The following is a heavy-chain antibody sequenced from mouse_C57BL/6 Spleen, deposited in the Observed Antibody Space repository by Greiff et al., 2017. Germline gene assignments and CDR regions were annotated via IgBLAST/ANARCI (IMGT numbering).Heavy chain of an antibody. CDR1: GYAFRSSW. CDR3: ANGPLSSYFDY. V-gene: IGHV1-82*01. Sequence: QVQLQQSGPELVKPGTSVKISCKASGYAFRSSWMHWVKQRPGKGLEWIGRLYPGDGDTNYNGKFKGKATLTADKSSSTAYMQLSSLTSEDSSVDFCANGPLSSYFDYWGQGTTLTVSS. J-gene: IGHJ2*01. D-gene: IGHD1-1*01. CDR2: LYPGDGDT.